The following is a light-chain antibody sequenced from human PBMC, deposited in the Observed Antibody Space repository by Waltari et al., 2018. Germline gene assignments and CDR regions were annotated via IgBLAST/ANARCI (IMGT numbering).Light chain of an antibody. CDR2: DAS. CDR1: QSVGRS. CDR3: QMYVRLPAT. Sequence: EIVLTQSPGTLSLSPGERATLSCRASQSVGRSLAWYQQKPGQAPRLLIYDASRRATGVPDSFSGSWSGIDFSLTISRLEPEDFAVYYCQMYVRLPATFGQGTKVEIK. V-gene: IGKV3-20*01. J-gene: IGKJ1*01.